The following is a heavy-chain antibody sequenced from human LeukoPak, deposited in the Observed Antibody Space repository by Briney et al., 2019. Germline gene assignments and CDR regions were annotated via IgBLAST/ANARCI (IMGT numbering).Heavy chain of an antibody. CDR1: GFTFSSYS. CDR2: ISGSNSYI. Sequence: GGSLRLSCAASGFTFSSYSMNWVRQAPGKGLEWVSSISGSNSYIYYADSVKGRFTISRDNAKNSLYLQMNSLRAEDTAVYYCARAPEDYSGTPGYFDYWGQGVLVTVSS. J-gene: IGHJ4*02. V-gene: IGHV3-21*06. D-gene: IGHD6-13*01. CDR3: ARAPEDYSGTPGYFDY.